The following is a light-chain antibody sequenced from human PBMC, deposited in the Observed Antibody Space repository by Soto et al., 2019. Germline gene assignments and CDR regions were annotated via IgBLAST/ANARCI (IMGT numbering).Light chain of an antibody. CDR3: QQYDTLPPYT. V-gene: IGKV1-33*01. CDR1: QSINKW. Sequence: DIQMTQSPSSLAASVGDRVTITCRASQSINKWLAWYQQKPGKAPRLLIYDASNLEIGVPSRFSGSGSGSDFTFTISNLQPEDIATYYCQQYDTLPPYTFGQGTKVDIK. CDR2: DAS. J-gene: IGKJ2*01.